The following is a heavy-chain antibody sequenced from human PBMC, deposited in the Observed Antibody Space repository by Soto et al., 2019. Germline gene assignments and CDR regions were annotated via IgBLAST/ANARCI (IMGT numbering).Heavy chain of an antibody. Sequence: SQTLSLTCAISGDSVSSNSAAWNWIRQSPSRGLEWLGRTYYRSKWYNDYAVSVKSRITISPDTSKNQFSLQLNSVTPEDTAVYYCARGEDCSSTSCLYGMDVWGQGTTVTVSS. D-gene: IGHD2-2*01. V-gene: IGHV6-1*01. CDR2: TYYRSKWYN. CDR1: GDSVSSNSAA. J-gene: IGHJ6*02. CDR3: ARGEDCSSTSCLYGMDV.